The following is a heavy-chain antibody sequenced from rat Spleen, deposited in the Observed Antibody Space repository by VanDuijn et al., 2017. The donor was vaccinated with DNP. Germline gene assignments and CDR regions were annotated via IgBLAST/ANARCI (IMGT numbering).Heavy chain of an antibody. V-gene: IGHV5-17*01. CDR3: ARGSTSIYWYFDF. CDR1: GFTFSDYA. Sequence: EVQLVESGGGLVQPGRSLKLSCAASGFTFSDYAMAWVRQAPKKGLEWVATISYDGSRTYYRDSVKGRLTISRDNAKSTLYLQMDSLRSEDTATYYCARGSTSIYWYFDFWGPGTMVTVSS. D-gene: IGHD3-1*01. CDR2: ISYDGSRT. J-gene: IGHJ1*01.